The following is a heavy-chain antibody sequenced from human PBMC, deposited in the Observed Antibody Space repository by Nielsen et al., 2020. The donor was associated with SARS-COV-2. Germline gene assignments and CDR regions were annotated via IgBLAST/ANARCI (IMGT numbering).Heavy chain of an antibody. Sequence: GESLKISCAASGFTFTSHAMTWVRQAPCKGLDWVAVISYDGSNKYYADSVKGRFTISRDNSKNTLNLQMNSLRAEDTAVYYCASDSNSYNYYYYYGMDVWGQGTTVTVSS. CDR1: GFTFTSHA. CDR2: ISYDGSNK. CDR3: ASDSNSYNYYYYYGMDV. D-gene: IGHD2-2*01. V-gene: IGHV3-30*03. J-gene: IGHJ6*02.